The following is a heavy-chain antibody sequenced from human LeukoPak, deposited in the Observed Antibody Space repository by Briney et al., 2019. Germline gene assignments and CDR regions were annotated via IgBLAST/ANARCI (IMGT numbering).Heavy chain of an antibody. CDR2: IYYSGST. J-gene: IGHJ5*02. D-gene: IGHD3-3*01. V-gene: IGHV4-39*07. Sequence: SETLSLTCTVSGGSISSSSYYWGWIRQPPGKGLEWIGSIYYSGSTYYNPSLKGRVTISVDTSKNQFSLKLSSVTAADTAVYYCARVADFWSGYNWFDPWGQGTLVTVSS. CDR3: ARVADFWSGYNWFDP. CDR1: GGSISSSSYY.